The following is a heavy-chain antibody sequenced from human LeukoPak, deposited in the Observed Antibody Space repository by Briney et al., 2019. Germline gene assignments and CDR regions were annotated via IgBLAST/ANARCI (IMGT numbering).Heavy chain of an antibody. CDR2: ISGSGGRT. Sequence: GGSLRLSCAASGFTFSSYTMSWVRQAPGKGLEWVSAISGSGGRTYYADSVKGRFTISRDNSKNTLYLQMNSLRAEDTAVYYCAKPWFGEIFNYFDYWGQGTLVTVSS. V-gene: IGHV3-23*01. CDR1: GFTFSSYT. CDR3: AKPWFGEIFNYFDY. D-gene: IGHD3-10*01. J-gene: IGHJ4*02.